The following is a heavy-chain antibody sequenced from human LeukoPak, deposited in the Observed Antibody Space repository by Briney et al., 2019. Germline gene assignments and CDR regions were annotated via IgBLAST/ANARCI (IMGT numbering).Heavy chain of an antibody. CDR3: ARDLDCGSTSCYPPY. CDR2: IYTSGST. CDR1: GGSISSYY. Sequence: SETLSLTCTVSGGSISSYYWNWIRQPAGKGLEWIGRIYTSGSTNYNPSLKSRVTMSVDTSKNQFSLKLSSVTAADTAVYYCARDLDCGSTSCYPPYWGQGTLVTVSS. J-gene: IGHJ4*02. V-gene: IGHV4-4*07. D-gene: IGHD2-2*01.